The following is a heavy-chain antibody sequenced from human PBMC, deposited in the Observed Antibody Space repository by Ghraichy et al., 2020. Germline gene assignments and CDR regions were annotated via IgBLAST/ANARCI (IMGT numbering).Heavy chain of an antibody. Sequence: ASVKVSCKASGYTFTSYDINWVRQATGQGLEWMGWMNPNSGNTGYAQKFQGRVTMTRNTSISTAYMELSSLRSEDTAVYYCARGGRYCSSTSCASNPYWGQGTLVTVSS. D-gene: IGHD2-2*01. J-gene: IGHJ4*02. CDR3: ARGGRYCSSTSCASNPY. CDR1: GYTFTSYD. CDR2: MNPNSGNT. V-gene: IGHV1-8*01.